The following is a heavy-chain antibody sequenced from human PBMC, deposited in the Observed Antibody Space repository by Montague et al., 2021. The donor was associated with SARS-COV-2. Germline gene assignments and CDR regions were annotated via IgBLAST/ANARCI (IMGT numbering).Heavy chain of an antibody. V-gene: IGHV4-59*08. D-gene: IGHD2-15*01. J-gene: IGHJ4*02. CDR1: GGSISSFY. Sequence: SETLSLTCTVSGGSISSFYWSWFRQPPGKGLEWFGYISDSGSTNYNPSLTSRVTMSVDTSKNQFSLKVNSATAADTAVYYCARHYSATLPAVYWGQGTLVTVSS. CDR2: ISDSGST. CDR3: ARHYSATLPAVY.